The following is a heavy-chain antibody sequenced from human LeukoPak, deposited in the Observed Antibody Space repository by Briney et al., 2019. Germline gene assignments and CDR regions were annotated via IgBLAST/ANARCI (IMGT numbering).Heavy chain of an antibody. CDR1: GFSFSRYW. CDR3: AKEGAYPIITYDS. V-gene: IGHV3-7*01. D-gene: IGHD3-10*01. CDR2: IKGDGHEK. Sequence: GGSLRHSCAASGFSFSRYWMNWVRQAPGKGLEWVANIKGDGHEKNYVDSVKGRFSISRDNARNSLYLQMDSLRAEDTAVYYCAKEGAYPIITYDSWGPGALVTVSS. J-gene: IGHJ5*01.